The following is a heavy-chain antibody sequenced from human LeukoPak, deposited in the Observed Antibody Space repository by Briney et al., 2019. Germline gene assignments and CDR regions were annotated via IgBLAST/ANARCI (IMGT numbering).Heavy chain of an antibody. CDR1: GFTFSDHF. V-gene: IGHV3-72*01. J-gene: IGHJ4*02. CDR2: TRNKANSYIT. CDR3: ASIRGTFGY. Sequence: GGSLRLSCAASGFTFSDHFLDWVRQAPGKGLEWVGRTRNKANSYITEYAASVKGRLTISRDDSKNSLYLQMSSLKTDDTAMYYCASIRGTFGYWGQGTLVTVSS. D-gene: IGHD1-26*01.